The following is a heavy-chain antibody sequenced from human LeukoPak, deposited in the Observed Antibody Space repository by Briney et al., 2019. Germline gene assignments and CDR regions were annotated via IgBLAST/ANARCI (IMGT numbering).Heavy chain of an antibody. CDR2: ISGSGGRT. J-gene: IGHJ6*04. CDR3: AELGITMIGGV. V-gene: IGHV3-23*01. CDR1: GFTFSSYG. Sequence: GGSLRLSCAASGFTFSSYGMSWVRQAPGKGLEWVSGISGSGGRTYYADSVKGRFTISRDNSKNTLYLQMDSLRAEDTAVYYCAELGITMIGGVWGKGTTVTISS. D-gene: IGHD3-10*02.